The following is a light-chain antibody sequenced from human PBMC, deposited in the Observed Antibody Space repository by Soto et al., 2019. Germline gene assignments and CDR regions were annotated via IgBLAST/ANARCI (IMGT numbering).Light chain of an antibody. J-gene: IGLJ1*01. Sequence: QSVLTQPASVSGSPGQPITISCTGTSSDVGGYNYVSWYQQHPGKAPKLMIYDVSNRPSGVSNRFSGSKSGNTASLTISGLQAEDEADYYCSSYTSSSTYVFRTGTKVTVL. CDR2: DVS. V-gene: IGLV2-14*01. CDR3: SSYTSSSTYV. CDR1: SSDVGGYNY.